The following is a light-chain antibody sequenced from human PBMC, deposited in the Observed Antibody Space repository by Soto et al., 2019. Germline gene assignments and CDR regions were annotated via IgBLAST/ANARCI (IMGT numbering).Light chain of an antibody. V-gene: IGKV1-5*03. CDR3: QHHYSYPYS. J-gene: IGKJ2*03. CDR2: RAS. CDR1: QNIDRW. Sequence: DIHMTQSPSTLSASVGDRVVITCRASQNIDRWLAWHQQKPRKAPHLLIYRASSPKSRVPPRFSGSGAGAEFSLTITSLQPDDVATYYCQHHYSYPYSFGQGTKLEI.